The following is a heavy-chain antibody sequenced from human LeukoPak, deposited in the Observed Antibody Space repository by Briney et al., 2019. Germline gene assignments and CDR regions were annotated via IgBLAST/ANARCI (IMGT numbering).Heavy chain of an antibody. D-gene: IGHD3-22*01. V-gene: IGHV1-2*02. Sequence: GASVKVSCKASGYTFTRYYMHWVRQAPGQGLEWMGWINPNSGGTNYAQKFQGRVTMTRDTSISTAYMELSRLRSDDTAVYYCARAGYYDSSGYYNPENWFDPWGQGTLVTVSS. CDR1: GYTFTRYY. CDR3: ARAGYYDSSGYYNPENWFDP. J-gene: IGHJ5*02. CDR2: INPNSGGT.